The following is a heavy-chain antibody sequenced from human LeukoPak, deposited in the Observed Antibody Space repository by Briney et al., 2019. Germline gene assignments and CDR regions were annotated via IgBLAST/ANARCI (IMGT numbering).Heavy chain of an antibody. CDR1: GGSISSGSYY. V-gene: IGHV4-61*02. CDR2: IYTSGST. J-gene: IGHJ3*02. D-gene: IGHD6-19*01. CDR3: AAYSSVHDAFDI. Sequence: PSETLSLTCTVSGGSISSGSYYWSWIRQPAGKGLEWIGRIYTSGSTNYNPSLKSRVTMSVDTSKNQFSLKLSSVTAADTAVYYCAAYSSVHDAFDIWGQGTMVTVSS.